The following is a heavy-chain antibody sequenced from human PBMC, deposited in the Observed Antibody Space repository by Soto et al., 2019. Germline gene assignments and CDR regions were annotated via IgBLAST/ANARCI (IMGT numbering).Heavy chain of an antibody. CDR2: IWFSGST. J-gene: IGHJ5*02. CDR1: GGSISPYY. V-gene: IGHV4-59*01. CDR3: ARESSGGHKHNWFDP. Sequence: QVQLQESGPGLVKPSETLSLICTVSGGSISPYYWSWVRQPPGRGLEWIGFIWFSGSTTYNPSLKSRVTLSVDTSKNQLSLEMKSVTAADTAVYYCARESSGGHKHNWFDPWGQGTLVTVSA.